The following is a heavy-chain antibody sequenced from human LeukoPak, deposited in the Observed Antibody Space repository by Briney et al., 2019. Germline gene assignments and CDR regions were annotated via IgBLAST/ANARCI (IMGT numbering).Heavy chain of an antibody. D-gene: IGHD3-16*01. Sequence: GGSLRLSCAASGFTFSSYGMHWVRQAPGKGLEWVAVIWYDGSNKYYADSVKGRFTISRDNSKNTLYLQMNSLGAEDTAVYYCAREGGGDYFDYWGQGTLATVSS. CDR1: GFTFSSYG. V-gene: IGHV3-30*19. J-gene: IGHJ4*02. CDR3: AREGGGDYFDY. CDR2: IWYDGSNK.